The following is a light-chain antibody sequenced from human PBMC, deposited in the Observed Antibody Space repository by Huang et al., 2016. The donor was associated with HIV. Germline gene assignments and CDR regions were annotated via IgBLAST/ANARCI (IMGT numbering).Light chain of an antibody. J-gene: IGKJ3*01. CDR1: QSVGLY. CDR3: QQYERPPDT. CDR2: CAS. V-gene: IGKV3-20*01. Sequence: EIVLTQSPGTLSLSPGERATLSCRASQSVGLYLAWYQQQPRQAPRLLIDCASTRVTGIPDRFSGGGSGTDFTLSISRLEPEDFAVYYCQQYERPPDTFGPGTKVNIK.